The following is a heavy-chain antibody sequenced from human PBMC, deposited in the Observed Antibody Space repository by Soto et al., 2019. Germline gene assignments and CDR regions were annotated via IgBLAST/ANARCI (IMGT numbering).Heavy chain of an antibody. V-gene: IGHV3-23*01. CDR2: LGGGGDT. D-gene: IGHD3-9*01. CDR3: TKDRHPDGIWTFDF. J-gene: IGHJ4*02. Sequence: GGALRLSCAASGFTFGTYTMNWVRQAPGKGLEWVSALGGGGDTHYAESVKGRFTISRDYSKNILLLQMNSLRDEDSAIYYCTKDRHPDGIWTFDFWGQGTLVTVSS. CDR1: GFTFGTYT.